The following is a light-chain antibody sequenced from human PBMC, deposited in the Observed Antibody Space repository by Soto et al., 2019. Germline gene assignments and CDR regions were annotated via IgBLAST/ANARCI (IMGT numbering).Light chain of an antibody. Sequence: AIRVTQSPSSLSASTGDRVTITCRASQGISNFLAWYQQKPGKAPNLLIYGASTLQSGVPSRFSGSGSGTQFTLTISSLQPEDFATYYCQQANSFPRTFGGGTKVDIK. J-gene: IGKJ4*01. CDR1: QGISNF. V-gene: IGKV1-8*01. CDR2: GAS. CDR3: QQANSFPRT.